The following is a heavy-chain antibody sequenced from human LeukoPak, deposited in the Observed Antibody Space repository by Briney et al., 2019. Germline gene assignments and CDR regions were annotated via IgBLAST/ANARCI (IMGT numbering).Heavy chain of an antibody. J-gene: IGHJ4*02. Sequence: GGSLRLSCLASKFTFNNYAMTWVRQAPGKGLEWVSSISGSGDNMDYADSVKGRFTISRDNSENTLYLQMDSLRGEDTAVYYCARSPPRYDTRFFDYWGPGTLVTVSS. CDR2: ISGSGDNM. CDR1: KFTFNNYA. D-gene: IGHD3-22*01. V-gene: IGHV3-23*01. CDR3: ARSPPRYDTRFFDY.